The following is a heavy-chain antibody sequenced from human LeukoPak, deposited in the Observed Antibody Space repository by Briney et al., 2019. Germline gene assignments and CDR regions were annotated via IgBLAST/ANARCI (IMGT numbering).Heavy chain of an antibody. D-gene: IGHD5-18*01. CDR1: GFTFDDYA. CDR3: AKDSEDTTMRENWFDP. Sequence: PGRSLRLSCAASGFTFDDYAMHWVRQAPGKGLEWVSGISWNSGSIGYADSVKGRFTISRDNAKNSLYLQMNSLRAEDTALYYCAKDSEDTTMRENWFDPWGQGTLVTVSS. J-gene: IGHJ5*02. CDR2: ISWNSGSI. V-gene: IGHV3-9*01.